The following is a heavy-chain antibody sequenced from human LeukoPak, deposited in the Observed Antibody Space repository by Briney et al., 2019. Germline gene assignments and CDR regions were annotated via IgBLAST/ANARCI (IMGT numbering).Heavy chain of an antibody. CDR3: ARDLGSGSYSFYYYGMDV. Sequence: GGSLRLSCAASGFTFSDYYMSWIRQAPGKGLEWVSYISSSSSYTNYADSVKGRFTISRDNAKNSLYLQMNSLRAEDTAVYYCARDLGSGSYSFYYYGMDVRGKGTTVTVSS. D-gene: IGHD3-10*01. V-gene: IGHV3-11*06. CDR2: ISSSSSYT. J-gene: IGHJ6*04. CDR1: GFTFSDYY.